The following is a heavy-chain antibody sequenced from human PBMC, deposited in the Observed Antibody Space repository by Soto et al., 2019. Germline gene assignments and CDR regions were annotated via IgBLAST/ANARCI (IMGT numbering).Heavy chain of an antibody. Sequence: EVQLVESGGGLVQPGRSLRLSCAASGFTFDDYAMHWVRQAPGKGLEWVSGISWNSGSIGYADSVKGRFTISRDNAKNPLYLHMHSLRAEATTLYYCAKDIAIFEVVIPLGYFDYWGQGTLVTVSS. V-gene: IGHV3-9*01. CDR2: ISWNSGSI. D-gene: IGHD3-3*02. J-gene: IGHJ4*02. CDR3: AKDIAIFEVVIPLGYFDY. CDR1: GFTFDDYA.